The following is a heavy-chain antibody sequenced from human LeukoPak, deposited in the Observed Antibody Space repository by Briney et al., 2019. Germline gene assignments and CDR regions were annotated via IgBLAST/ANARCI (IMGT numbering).Heavy chain of an antibody. CDR2: IYHSGST. V-gene: IGHV4-4*02. CDR1: GGSISSSNR. CDR3: ASLRGLAWFDP. D-gene: IGHD5-24*01. J-gene: IGHJ5*02. Sequence: SETLSLTCAVSGGSISSSNRWSWVRQPPGKGLEWIGEIYHSGSTNYNPSLKSRVTISVDKSKNQFSLKLSSVTAADTAVYYCASLRGLAWFDPWGQGTLVTVSS.